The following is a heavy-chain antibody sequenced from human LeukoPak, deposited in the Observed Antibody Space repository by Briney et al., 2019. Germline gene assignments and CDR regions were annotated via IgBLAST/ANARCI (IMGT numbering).Heavy chain of an antibody. CDR2: IGGSSIGHST. V-gene: IGHV3-23*01. CDR3: ARDSGWLRYHD. D-gene: IGHD5-12*01. Sequence: GGTLRLSCVGSGFTFIIHGMNWVRQAPGKGLEWVSGIGGSSIGHSTHYADSVKGRFTISRDNSKNMVYLQMDSLRAEDTALYYCARDSGWLRYHDWGQGALVTVSS. CDR1: GFTFIIHG. J-gene: IGHJ4*02.